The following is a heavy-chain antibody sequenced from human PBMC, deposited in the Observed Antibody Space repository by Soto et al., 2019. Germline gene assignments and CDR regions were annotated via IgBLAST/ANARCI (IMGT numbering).Heavy chain of an antibody. J-gene: IGHJ4*02. CDR2: IWYDGSNK. CDR3: ASEGIGSCIDY. D-gene: IGHD2-15*01. V-gene: IGHV3-33*01. CDR1: GFTFSSYG. Sequence: QVQLVESGGGVVQPGRSLRLSCAASGFTFSSYGMHWVRQAPGKGLEWVAVIWYDGSNKYYADSVKGRFTISRDNSKNTLSLQMNSLRAEDTAVYYCASEGIGSCIDYWGQGTLVTVSS.